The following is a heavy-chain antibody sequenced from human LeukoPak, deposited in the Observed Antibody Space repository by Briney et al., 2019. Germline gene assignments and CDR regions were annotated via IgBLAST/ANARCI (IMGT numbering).Heavy chain of an antibody. D-gene: IGHD3-22*01. CDR3: AKAQNRWSSGYVGPIAAFDI. CDR1: GFTFSSYA. V-gene: IGHV3-23*01. Sequence: GGSERLSCAASGFTFSSYAMSWVRQAPGKGLEWVSAISGSGGSTYYADSVKGRFTISRDNSTNTLYLQMNSLGAEDTAVYYCAKAQNRWSSGYVGPIAAFDIWGQVTIGTVSS. J-gene: IGHJ3*02. CDR2: ISGSGGST.